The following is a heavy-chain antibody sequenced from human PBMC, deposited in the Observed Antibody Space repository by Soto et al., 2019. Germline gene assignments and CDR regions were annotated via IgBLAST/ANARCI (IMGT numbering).Heavy chain of an antibody. D-gene: IGHD3-10*01. Sequence: PGGSLRLSCTASGFTFSSYAMSWVRQAPGKGLEWVAVISDSGGSTYYAASVKGRFIISRDNSKNTIYLQMNSLRAEDTAKYYCAKIDPYFFDFWGQGALVTVSS. CDR3: AKIDPYFFDF. CDR2: ISDSGGST. V-gene: IGHV3-23*01. CDR1: GFTFSSYA. J-gene: IGHJ4*02.